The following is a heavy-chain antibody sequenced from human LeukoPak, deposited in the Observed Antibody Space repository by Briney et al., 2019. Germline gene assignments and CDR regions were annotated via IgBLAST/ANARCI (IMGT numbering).Heavy chain of an antibody. CDR2: ISSSSSYI. CDR1: GFTFSSYS. V-gene: IGHV3-21*01. D-gene: IGHD1-26*01. J-gene: IGHJ4*02. CDR3: AVDGAPTTFFDY. Sequence: GSLRLSCAASGFTFSSYSMNWVRQAPGKGLEWVSSISSSSSYIYYADSVKGRYTISRDNSKNTLYLQMNSLRAEDTAVYYCAVDGAPTTFFDYWGQGTLVTVSS.